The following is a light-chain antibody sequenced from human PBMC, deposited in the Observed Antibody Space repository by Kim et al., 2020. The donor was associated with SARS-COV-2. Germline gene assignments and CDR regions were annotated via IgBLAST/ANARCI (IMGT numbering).Light chain of an antibody. J-gene: IGKJ3*01. Sequence: DIQMTQSPSSLSASVGDRVTITCQASQDISNYLNWYQQKPGKAPKLLIYDASNLETGVPSRFSGSGSGTDFTFTISSLQPEDIATYYSQQYVKLPPTFGPGTKVDI. CDR1: QDISNY. CDR2: DAS. V-gene: IGKV1-33*01. CDR3: QQYVKLPPT.